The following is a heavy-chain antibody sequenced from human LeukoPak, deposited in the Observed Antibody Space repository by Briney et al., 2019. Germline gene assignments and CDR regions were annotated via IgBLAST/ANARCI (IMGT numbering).Heavy chain of an antibody. CDR1: GFTFSSYG. J-gene: IGHJ4*02. D-gene: IGHD2/OR15-2a*01. CDR3: ARAGVVLQPEYYFDY. V-gene: IGHV3-33*01. CDR2: IWYDGSNK. Sequence: PGRPLRLSCAASGFTFSSYGMHWVRQAPGKGLEWVAVIWYDGSNKYYADSVKGRFTISRDNSKNTLYLQMNSLRAEDTAVYYCARAGVVLQPEYYFDYWGQGTLVTVSS.